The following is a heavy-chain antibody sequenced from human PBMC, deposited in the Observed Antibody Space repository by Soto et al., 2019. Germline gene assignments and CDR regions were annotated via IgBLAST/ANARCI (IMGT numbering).Heavy chain of an antibody. J-gene: IGHJ4*02. CDR2: IYYSGRT. CDR1: GGSINSDDYY. D-gene: IGHD6-6*01. Sequence: SETLSLTCTVSGGSINSDDYYWSWIRQPPGKGLEWIGHIYYSGRTNYNPSLESRLTISLDTSKNQFSLKLGSVSAADTAVYFCAGDRSNSPDYFDYWGQGTLVTVSS. CDR3: AGDRSNSPDYFDY. V-gene: IGHV4-30-4*01.